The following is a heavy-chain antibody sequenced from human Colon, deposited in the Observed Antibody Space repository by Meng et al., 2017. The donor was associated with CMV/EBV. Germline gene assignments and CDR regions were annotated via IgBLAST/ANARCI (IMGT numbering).Heavy chain of an antibody. J-gene: IGHJ4*02. CDR1: GLTLIDYA. CDR2: IYSGGSDT. Sequence: GESLKISCAASGLTLIDYAISWVRQAPGKGLEWVSVIYSGGSDTHFADSVKGRFTISRDNSKNTLFLQMNSLRTEETALYYCAKESRFGEPGGDYWGQGTLVTVSS. V-gene: IGHV3-23*03. CDR3: AKESRFGEPGGDY. D-gene: IGHD3-10*01.